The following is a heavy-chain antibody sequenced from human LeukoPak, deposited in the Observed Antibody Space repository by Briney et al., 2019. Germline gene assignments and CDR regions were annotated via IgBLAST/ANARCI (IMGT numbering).Heavy chain of an antibody. J-gene: IGHJ4*02. Sequence: GASVKVSCKASGYTFTGHYMHWVRQAPGQGLEWMGWINPNSGGTNYAQKFQGRVTITRDTSISTAYMELSRLRSDDTAVYYCARVLGGGGSCYYDYWGQGTLVTVSS. CDR1: GYTFTGHY. D-gene: IGHD2-15*01. CDR3: ARVLGGGGSCYYDY. V-gene: IGHV1-2*02. CDR2: INPNSGGT.